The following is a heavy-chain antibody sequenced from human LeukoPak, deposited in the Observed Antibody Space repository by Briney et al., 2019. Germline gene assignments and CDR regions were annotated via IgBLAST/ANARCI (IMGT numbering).Heavy chain of an antibody. CDR3: DPHDSSSPF. CDR2: ISSDGSNK. J-gene: IGHJ4*02. V-gene: IGHV3-30-3*01. D-gene: IGHD6-6*01. CDR1: GFTFSIYA. Sequence: GGSLRLSCAASGFTFSIYAMHWVRQAPGKGLEWVAFISSDGSNKYYADSVKGRFTISRDNSKNTLYLQMNSLRDEDTAVYYCDPHDSSSPFWGQGTLVTVSS.